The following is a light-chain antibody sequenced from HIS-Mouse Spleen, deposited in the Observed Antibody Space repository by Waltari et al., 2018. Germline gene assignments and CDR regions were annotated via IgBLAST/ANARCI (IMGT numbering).Light chain of an antibody. J-gene: IGLJ3*02. CDR2: EVS. CDR1: SSDVGGYNY. Sequence: QSVLTQPASVSGSPGQSITISCTGTSSDVGGYNYVSWYQQHPGKAPKLMIYEVSNRPSGVSNRFSGLQAEDEADYYCSSYTSSSTWVFGGGTKLTVL. V-gene: IGLV2-14*01. CDR3: SSYTSSSTWV.